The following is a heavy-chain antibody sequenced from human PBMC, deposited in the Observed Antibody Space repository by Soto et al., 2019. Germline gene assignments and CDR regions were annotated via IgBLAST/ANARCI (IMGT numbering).Heavy chain of an antibody. CDR3: ARGSYGPRYHDEYFQH. CDR2: ISYDGSNK. J-gene: IGHJ1*01. V-gene: IGHV3-30-3*01. Sequence: GGSLRLSCAASGFTFSSYAMHWVRQAPGKGLEWVAVISYDGSNKYYADSVKGRFTISRDNSKNTLYLQMNSLRAEDTAVYYCARGSYGPRYHDEYFQHWGQGTLVTVSS. CDR1: GFTFSSYA. D-gene: IGHD1-26*01.